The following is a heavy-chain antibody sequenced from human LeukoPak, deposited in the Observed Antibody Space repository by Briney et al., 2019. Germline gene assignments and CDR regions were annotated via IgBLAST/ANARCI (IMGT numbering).Heavy chain of an antibody. V-gene: IGHV5-51*01. Sequence: GESLKISCKLSGSPFPDHWVGWARQVPGKGLEWVGIIYLRDSDTRYSPSFEGHVSTSADKSSGPAYRQWTGLQSSDTAIYFCAPAALVIVPTAARGTGPFDVWGPGTMVNV. CDR3: APAALVIVPTAARGTGPFDV. D-gene: IGHD3/OR15-3a*01. CDR1: GSPFPDHW. J-gene: IGHJ3*01. CDR2: IYLRDSDT.